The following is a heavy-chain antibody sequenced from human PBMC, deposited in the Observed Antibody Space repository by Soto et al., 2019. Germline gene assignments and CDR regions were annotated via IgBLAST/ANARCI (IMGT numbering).Heavy chain of an antibody. J-gene: IGHJ4*02. Sequence: QVQLVQSGAEVKKPGASVRVSCKASGYTFTSYGISWVRQAPGQGLEWMGWISAYNGNTNYAQSLQGRVTMTTDTSTTTAYMEVRSLKSGDTAVYYCARVAPSSRAAEPWGQGTLVTVS. V-gene: IGHV1-18*01. CDR3: ARVAPSSRAAEP. CDR1: GYTFTSYG. CDR2: ISAYNGNT. D-gene: IGHD6-13*01.